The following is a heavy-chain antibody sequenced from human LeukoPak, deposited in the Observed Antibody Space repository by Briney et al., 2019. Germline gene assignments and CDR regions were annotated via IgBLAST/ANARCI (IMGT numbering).Heavy chain of an antibody. V-gene: IGHV1-18*01. D-gene: IGHD3-22*01. CDR3: ARTTYYYDSSGYYPLRY. J-gene: IGHJ4*02. Sequence: ASVKVPCKASGYTFTSYGISWVRQAPGQGLEWMGWISAYNGNTNYAQKLQGRVTMTTDTSTSTAYMELRSLRSDDTAVYYCARTTYYYDSSGYYPLRYWGQGTLVTVSS. CDR1: GYTFTSYG. CDR2: ISAYNGNT.